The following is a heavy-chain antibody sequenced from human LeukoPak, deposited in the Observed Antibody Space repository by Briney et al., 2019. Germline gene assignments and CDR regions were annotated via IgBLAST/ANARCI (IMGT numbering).Heavy chain of an antibody. D-gene: IGHD3-22*01. Sequence: GGSLRLSCAASGFTFSSHSMNWVRQAPGKGLEWVSVITSISDYIYYADSLKGRFTVSRDNAKNSLYLQLNSLRAEETALYYCVRESVYYDSSAYYNVLDYWGQGTLVTVSS. CDR2: ITSISDYI. CDR1: GFTFSSHS. CDR3: VRESVYYDSSAYYNVLDY. V-gene: IGHV3-21*01. J-gene: IGHJ4*02.